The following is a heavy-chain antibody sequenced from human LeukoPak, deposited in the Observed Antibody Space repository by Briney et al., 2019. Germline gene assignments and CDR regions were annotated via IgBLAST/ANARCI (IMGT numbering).Heavy chain of an antibody. CDR3: ARESYNWNTRAFDY. V-gene: IGHV4-59*11. Sequence: SETLSLTCTVSGGSISSHYWSWIRQPPRKGLEWIGYIYYSGSTNYNPSLKSRVTISVDTSKNQFSLKLSSVTAADTAVYYCARESYNWNTRAFDYWGQGTLVTVSS. CDR2: IYYSGST. J-gene: IGHJ4*02. CDR1: GGSISSHY. D-gene: IGHD1-1*01.